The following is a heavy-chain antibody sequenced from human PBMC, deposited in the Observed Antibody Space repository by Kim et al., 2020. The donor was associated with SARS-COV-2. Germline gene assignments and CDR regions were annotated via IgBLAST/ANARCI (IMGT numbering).Heavy chain of an antibody. J-gene: IGHJ6*02. CDR2: IGTAGDT. CDR1: GFTFSSYD. CDR3: ARGGVESYYYYGMDV. V-gene: IGHV3-13*01. Sequence: GGSLRLSCAASGFTFSSYDMHWVRQATGKGLEWVSAIGTAGDTYYQGSVTGRFTISRENAKNSLYLQMNSLRAGDTAVYYCARGGVESYYYYGMDVWGQGTTVTVSS.